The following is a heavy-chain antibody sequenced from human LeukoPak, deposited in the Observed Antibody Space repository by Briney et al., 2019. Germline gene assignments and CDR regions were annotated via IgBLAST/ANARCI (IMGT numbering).Heavy chain of an antibody. J-gene: IGHJ6*03. Sequence: GSSVKVSCKASGGTFSSCAISWVRQAPGQGLEWMGGIIPIFGTANYAQKFQGRVTITTDESTSTAYMELSSLRSEDTAVYYCARDSAEYCSGGSCSEYYYYYYYMDVWGKGTTVTVSS. CDR3: ARDSAEYCSGGSCSEYYYYYYYMDV. CDR2: IIPIFGTA. V-gene: IGHV1-69*05. D-gene: IGHD2-15*01. CDR1: GGTFSSCA.